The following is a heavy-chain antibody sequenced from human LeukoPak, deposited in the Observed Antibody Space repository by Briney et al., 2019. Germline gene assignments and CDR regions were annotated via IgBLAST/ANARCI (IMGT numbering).Heavy chain of an antibody. CDR3: AKEAGYSGYDYPDY. Sequence: AWSLRISCAASGFTFSSYAMSLVGQSPGNVPHLVSAISGSGYSTYYADSVKGRFTISRDNSKNTLYLQMNSLRAEDTAVYYCAKEAGYSGYDYPDYWGQGTLVTVSS. CDR1: GFTFSSYA. CDR2: ISGSGYST. D-gene: IGHD5-12*01. V-gene: IGHV3-23*01. J-gene: IGHJ4*02.